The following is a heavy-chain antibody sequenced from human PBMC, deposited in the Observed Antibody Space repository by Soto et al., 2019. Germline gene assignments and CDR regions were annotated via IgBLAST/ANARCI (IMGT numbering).Heavy chain of an antibody. Sequence: ASVKVSCKTSGYDFITYGISWVRHAPGHGLEWMAWISAYNGNTNSAQRFQDRVTMTTDTSTRTTYMELRSLRSDDTAVYYCARDHFIIDYYDTSGYLYYFDYWGQ. D-gene: IGHD3-22*01. CDR2: ISAYNGNT. CDR1: GYDFITYG. J-gene: IGHJ4*02. V-gene: IGHV1-18*01. CDR3: ARDHFIIDYYDTSGYLYYFDY.